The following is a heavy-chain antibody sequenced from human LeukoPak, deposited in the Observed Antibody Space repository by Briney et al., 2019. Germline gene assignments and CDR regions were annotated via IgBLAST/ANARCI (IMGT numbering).Heavy chain of an antibody. D-gene: IGHD1-14*01. CDR1: GGSFSGYY. Sequence: KASETLSLTCGVSGGSFSGYYWTWIRQLPGKGLEWMGEINHSGNTIYNPSLKSRVIISIGTSKNQISLNMRSVTAADTAVYYCARGRNWETFYHYCMDVWGNGTTVTVSS. J-gene: IGHJ6*03. CDR2: INHSGNT. V-gene: IGHV4-34*01. CDR3: ARGRNWETFYHYCMDV.